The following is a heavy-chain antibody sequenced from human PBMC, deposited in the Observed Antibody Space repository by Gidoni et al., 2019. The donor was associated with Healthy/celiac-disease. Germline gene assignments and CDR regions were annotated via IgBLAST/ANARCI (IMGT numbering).Heavy chain of an antibody. D-gene: IGHD3-3*01. V-gene: IGHV4-34*01. CDR2: INHSGST. CDR3: ARGGSSNYDFWSGYYGRYWFDP. CDR1: GGSFSGYY. J-gene: IGHJ5*02. Sequence: QVQLQQWGAGLLKPSETLSLTCAVYGGSFSGYYCSWIRQPPGKGLEWIGEINHSGSTNYNPSLKSRVTISVDTSKNQFSLKLSSVTAADTAVYYCARGGSSNYDFWSGYYGRYWFDPWGQGTLVTVSS.